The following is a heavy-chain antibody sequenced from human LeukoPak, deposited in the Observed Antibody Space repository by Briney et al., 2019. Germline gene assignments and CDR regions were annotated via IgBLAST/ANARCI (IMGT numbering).Heavy chain of an antibody. J-gene: IGHJ4*02. CDR1: GFTFSSYW. CDR2: IKQDGSEK. V-gene: IGHV3-7*01. Sequence: SGGSLRLSCAASGFTFSSYWMSWVRQAPGKGLEWVANIKQDGSEKYYVDSVRGRFTISRDNAKNSLYLQMNSLRAEDTAVYYCARDLVTVTTYFDYWGQGTLVTVSS. CDR3: ARDLVTVTTYFDY. D-gene: IGHD4-17*01.